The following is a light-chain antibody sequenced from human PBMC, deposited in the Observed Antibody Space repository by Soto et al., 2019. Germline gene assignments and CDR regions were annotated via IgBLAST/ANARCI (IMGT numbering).Light chain of an antibody. CDR3: QQYNDWPRT. Sequence: EIVMTQSPATLSVSPGERATLSCRASQSIGIHLAWYQQKPGQTPSLLIYEGSTRATGVPARFSGSGSGTDFTLTIGSLQSADFAVYSCQQYNDWPRTFGQGTKVDIK. CDR1: QSIGIH. V-gene: IGKV3-15*01. J-gene: IGKJ1*01. CDR2: EGS.